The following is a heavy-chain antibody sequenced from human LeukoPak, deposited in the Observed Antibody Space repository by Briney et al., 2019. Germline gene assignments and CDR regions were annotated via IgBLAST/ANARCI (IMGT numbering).Heavy chain of an antibody. Sequence: GGSLRLSCAASGFTFSGSAMHWVRQASGKGLGWVGRIRSKANSYATAYAASVKGRFTISRDDSKNTAYLQMNSLKTEDTAVYYCTRHVSADYGDYVGYYYYYMDVWSKGTTVTVSS. CDR3: TRHVSADYGDYVGYYYYYMDV. J-gene: IGHJ6*03. V-gene: IGHV3-73*01. CDR2: IRSKANSYAT. D-gene: IGHD4-17*01. CDR1: GFTFSGSA.